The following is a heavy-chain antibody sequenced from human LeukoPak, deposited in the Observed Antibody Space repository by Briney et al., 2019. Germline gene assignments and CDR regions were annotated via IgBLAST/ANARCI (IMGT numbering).Heavy chain of an antibody. V-gene: IGHV3-30*02. D-gene: IGHD2-2*01. CDR2: IRYDGSNK. Sequence: GGSLRLSCAASGFTFRSYGMHWVRQAPGKGLEWVAFIRYDGSNKYYADSVKGRFTISRDNSKNTLYLQMNSLRAEDTAVYYCAKDRCSSTSCYQFDYWGQGTLVTVSS. CDR1: GFTFRSYG. CDR3: AKDRCSSTSCYQFDY. J-gene: IGHJ4*02.